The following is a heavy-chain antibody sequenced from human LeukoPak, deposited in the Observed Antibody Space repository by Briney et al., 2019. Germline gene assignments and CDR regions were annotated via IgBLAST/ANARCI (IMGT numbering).Heavy chain of an antibody. CDR3: ARENYDSSGYYPY. CDR1: GFTFSNYG. D-gene: IGHD3-22*01. J-gene: IGHJ4*02. V-gene: IGHV3-30*04. CDR2: ISYDGSNT. Sequence: GGSLSLSCAAPGFTFSNYGIHWVRQAPGKGLEWVALISYDGSNTWYVDSVKGRFTISRDNAKNSLYLQMNSLRAEDTALYYCARENYDSSGYYPYWGQGTLVTVSS.